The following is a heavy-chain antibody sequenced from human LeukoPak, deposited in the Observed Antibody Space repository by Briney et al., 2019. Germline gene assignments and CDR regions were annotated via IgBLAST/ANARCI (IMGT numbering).Heavy chain of an antibody. D-gene: IGHD2-2*02. J-gene: IGHJ6*03. V-gene: IGHV4-39*07. Sequence: SETLSLTCTVSGGSISSSSYYWGWIRQPPGKGLEWIGSIYYSGSTYYNPSLKSRVTISVDTSKNQFSLKLSSVTAADTAVYYCARDAAGGCSSTSCYTPYYYMDVWGKGTTVTVSS. CDR3: ARDAAGGCSSTSCYTPYYYMDV. CDR1: GGSISSSSYY. CDR2: IYYSGST.